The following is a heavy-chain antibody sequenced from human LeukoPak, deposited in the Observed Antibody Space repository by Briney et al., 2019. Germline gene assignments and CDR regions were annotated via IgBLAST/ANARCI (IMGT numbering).Heavy chain of an antibody. V-gene: IGHV4-39*02. D-gene: IGHD1-26*01. CDR1: GGSISSSNYY. J-gene: IGHJ4*02. CDR2: IYYSGEST. CDR3: ARDLITGATGGDDY. Sequence: SETLSLTCTVSGGSISSSNYYWGWIRQPPGKGLEWIGSIYYSGESTYYNPSLKSRVTISVDTSKNQFSLKLSSVTAADTAVYYCARDLITGATGGDDYWGQGTLVTVSS.